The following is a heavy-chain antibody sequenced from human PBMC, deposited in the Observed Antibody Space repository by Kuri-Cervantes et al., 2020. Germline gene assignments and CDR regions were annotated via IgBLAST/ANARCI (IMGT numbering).Heavy chain of an antibody. D-gene: IGHD1-1*01. V-gene: IGHV4-38-2*02. J-gene: IGHJ6*03. CDR2: PYHSGIP. CDR3: ARHRGTRYYYYMDV. CDR1: GYSISSGHS. Sequence: SETLSLTCSVSGYSISSGHSWGWIRQPPGKGLEWIGNPYHSGIPYYNPSLKSRVTISVDTSENQFSLKLSPVTAADTAVYYCARHRGTRYYYYMDVWGKGTTVTVSS.